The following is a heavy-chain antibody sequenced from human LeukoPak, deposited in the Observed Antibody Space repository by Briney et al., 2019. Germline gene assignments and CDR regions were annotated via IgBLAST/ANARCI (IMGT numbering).Heavy chain of an antibody. Sequence: GGSLRLSCAASGFTFSSYWMSWVRQAPGKGLEWVANVKQDGSEKYYVDSVKGRFTISRDNAKNSLYLQMNSLRAEDTAVYYCARDPEPAARGHYYMDVWGKGTTVTVSS. CDR1: GFTFSSYW. J-gene: IGHJ6*03. CDR3: ARDPEPAARGHYYMDV. V-gene: IGHV3-7*01. CDR2: VKQDGSEK. D-gene: IGHD2-2*01.